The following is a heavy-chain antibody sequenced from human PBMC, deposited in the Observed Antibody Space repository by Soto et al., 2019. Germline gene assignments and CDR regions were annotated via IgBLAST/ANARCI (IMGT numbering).Heavy chain of an antibody. CDR3: ARGVSALNDAFDI. J-gene: IGHJ3*02. D-gene: IGHD6-19*01. V-gene: IGHV3-74*01. Sequence: GGSLRLSCAASGFTFRSYWMHWVRQAPGKGLVWVSRINSDGSSTSYADSVKGRITISRDNAKNTLYLQMNSLRAEDTAVYYCARGVSALNDAFDIWGQGTMVTVSS. CDR1: GFTFRSYW. CDR2: INSDGSST.